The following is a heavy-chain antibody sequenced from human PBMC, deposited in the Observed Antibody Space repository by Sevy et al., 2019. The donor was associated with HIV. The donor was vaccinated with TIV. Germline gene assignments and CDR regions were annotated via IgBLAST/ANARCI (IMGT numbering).Heavy chain of an antibody. CDR1: GFSLTSSGVA. CDR2: ICWDDDK. Sequence: SGPTLVEPTQTLTLTCTFCGFSLTSSGVAVAWIRQPPGKALELLGSICWDDDKRYRPSLESRLTITQDTSKNQVVLTMINMDPVDTATYYCAHRPSLLTYDSSGYLFDYWGQGTLVTVSS. V-gene: IGHV2-5*02. J-gene: IGHJ4*02. D-gene: IGHD3-22*01. CDR3: AHRPSLLTYDSSGYLFDY.